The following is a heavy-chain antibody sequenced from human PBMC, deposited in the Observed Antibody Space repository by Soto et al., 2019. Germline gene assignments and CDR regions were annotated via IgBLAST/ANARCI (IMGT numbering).Heavy chain of an antibody. D-gene: IGHD1-26*01. V-gene: IGHV4-34*01. J-gene: IGHJ5*02. CDR1: GGSFSGYY. Sequence: SETLSLTCAVYGGSFSGYYWSWIRQPPGKGLEWIGEINHSGSTNYNPSLKSRVTISVDTSKNQFSLKLSSVTAADTAVYYCARGSGSYYKNWFDPWGQGTLVTVS. CDR3: ARGSGSYYKNWFDP. CDR2: INHSGST.